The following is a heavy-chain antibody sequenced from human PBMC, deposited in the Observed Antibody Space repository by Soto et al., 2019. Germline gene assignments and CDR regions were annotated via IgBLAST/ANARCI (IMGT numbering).Heavy chain of an antibody. V-gene: IGHV3-74*01. J-gene: IGHJ4*02. CDR3: ARSYGEKASPVN. Sequence: EVQLVESGGGLVQPGGSLRLSCAASGFTFSSYWMHWVRQAPGKGLVWVSRINSEGISTSYADSVKGRFTISRDNAKNPLDLQMNSLRAEDTAVYYCARSYGEKASPVNWGQGTLVTVSS. D-gene: IGHD4-17*01. CDR2: INSEGIST. CDR1: GFTFSSYW.